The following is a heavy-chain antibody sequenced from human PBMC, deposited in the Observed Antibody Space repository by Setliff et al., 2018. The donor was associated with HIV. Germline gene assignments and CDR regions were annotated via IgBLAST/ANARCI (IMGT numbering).Heavy chain of an antibody. Sequence: SKTLSLTCTVSGGSISSYYWSWIRQPAGKGLEWIGRIYASGRTNYNPSLKSRVTLSVDTSKNQFSLKVTSVTAADTAVYYCAREIQFSATTYYYYYMDDWGRGTTVTVSS. CDR3: AREIQFSATTYYYYYMDD. D-gene: IGHD5-18*01. V-gene: IGHV4-4*07. CDR2: IYASGRT. CDR1: GGSISSYY. J-gene: IGHJ6*03.